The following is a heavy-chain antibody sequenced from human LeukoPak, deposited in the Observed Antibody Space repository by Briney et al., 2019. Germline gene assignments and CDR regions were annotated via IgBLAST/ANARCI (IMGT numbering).Heavy chain of an antibody. CDR3: ARGDFGDYFLDY. V-gene: IGHV1-18*01. D-gene: IGHD4-17*01. CDR2: ISTYNGNT. Sequence: ASVKVSCKTSGYTFNNYGITWVRQAPGQGLEWMGWISTYNGNTNYALKLQGRVTMTTDTSTTTAYMELRSLRSDDTAVYYCARGDFGDYFLDYWGQGTLVTVSS. J-gene: IGHJ4*02. CDR1: GYTFNNYG.